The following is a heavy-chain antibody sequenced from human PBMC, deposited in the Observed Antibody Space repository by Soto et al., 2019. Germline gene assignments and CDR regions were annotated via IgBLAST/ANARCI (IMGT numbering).Heavy chain of an antibody. D-gene: IGHD2-2*01. J-gene: IGHJ4*02. CDR1: GYSFTSYW. V-gene: IGHV5-51*01. CDR2: IYPDDSDT. Sequence: GESLKISCKGSGYSFTSYWIAWVRQMPGKGLELMGIIYPDDSDTRYNPSLQGHVTLSADVTVSTAFLQWRSLKTSDTGIYFCARLPRDCNKTSCYYADHWGQGTQVTVSS. CDR3: ARLPRDCNKTSCYYADH.